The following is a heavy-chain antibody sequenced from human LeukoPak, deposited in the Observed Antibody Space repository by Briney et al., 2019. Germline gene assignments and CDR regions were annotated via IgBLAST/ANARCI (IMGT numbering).Heavy chain of an antibody. D-gene: IGHD4-17*01. CDR1: GYTSTRYD. J-gene: IGHJ4*02. Sequence: GASVKVSCKASGYTSTRYDINWVRQATGQGLEWMGWMNPNSGNRGYAQKFQGRVTMTTNPSISTAYMELSSLRSEDTAVYYCARANGDYDYWGQGTLVTVSS. V-gene: IGHV1-8*01. CDR3: ARANGDYDY. CDR2: MNPNSGNR.